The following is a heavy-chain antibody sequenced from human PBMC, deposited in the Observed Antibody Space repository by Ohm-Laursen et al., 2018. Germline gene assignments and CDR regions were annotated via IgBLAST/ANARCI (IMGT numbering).Heavy chain of an antibody. D-gene: IGHD3-3*01. CDR1: GGSISSYY. CDR2: IYYSGST. J-gene: IGHJ4*02. V-gene: IGHV4-59*07. Sequence: SDTLSLTCTVSGGSISSYYWSWIRQPPGKGLEWIGYIYYSGSTNYNPSLKSRVTISVDTSKNQFSLKLSSVTAADTAVYYCASSRFLEWSLAFDYWGQGTLVTVSS. CDR3: ASSRFLEWSLAFDY.